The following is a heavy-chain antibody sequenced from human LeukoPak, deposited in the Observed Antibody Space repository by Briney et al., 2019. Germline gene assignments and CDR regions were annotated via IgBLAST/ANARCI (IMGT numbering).Heavy chain of an antibody. D-gene: IGHD3/OR15-3a*01. J-gene: IGHJ4*02. Sequence: PSGTPSLTCTVSGGSISSYYGSWIRQPPGKGLEGIGYIYYSGSTSYNPSLKSRVTISLDTSTNQFSRKPSSVTAADTAVYYCARSPSAWTSFDYWGQGTLVTVSS. CDR3: ARSPSAWTSFDY. CDR2: IYYSGST. V-gene: IGHV4-59*01. CDR1: GGSISSYY.